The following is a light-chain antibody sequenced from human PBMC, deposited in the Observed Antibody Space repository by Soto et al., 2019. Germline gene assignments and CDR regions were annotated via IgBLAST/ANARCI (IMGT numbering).Light chain of an antibody. J-gene: IGKJ1*01. CDR3: QHYNNWPPWT. Sequence: EIVLTQSPGTLSLSPGERATLSCRASQSVSSSSLAWYQQKPGQAPRLLTYGASTRATDIPARFSGSGSGTEFTLTISSLQSEDFAVYYCQHYNNWPPWTFGQGTKVDI. CDR2: GAS. V-gene: IGKV3-15*01. CDR1: QSVSSS.